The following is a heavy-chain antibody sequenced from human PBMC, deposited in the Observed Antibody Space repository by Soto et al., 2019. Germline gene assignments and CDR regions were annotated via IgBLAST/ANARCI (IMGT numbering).Heavy chain of an antibody. J-gene: IGHJ4*02. CDR3: ALSAPEIVLLQFSIYLTP. CDR2: LSWDRSTV. Sequence: SLRLSCIASGSTSHPFTMHWVREVPGKGLEWVAGLSWDRSTVAYADSVQGRFTISRDHARNSVDLLMDSLRPDDTALYFCALSAPEIVLLQFSIYLTPWGKGNQVTV. CDR1: GSTSHPFT. V-gene: IGHV3-9*02. D-gene: IGHD2-8*01.